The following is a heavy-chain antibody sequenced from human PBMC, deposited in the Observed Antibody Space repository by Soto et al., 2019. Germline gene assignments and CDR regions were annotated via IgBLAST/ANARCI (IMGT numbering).Heavy chain of an antibody. J-gene: IGHJ5*02. CDR3: TRGVLA. Sequence: SETLSLTCSVSGGSVNSGGYSWSWIRQPPGKGLEWIGFISPGGSPAYNPSLKSRVTISVDRSNNQISLEISSVTAADTAVYYCTRGVLAWGPGTPVTV. CDR1: GGSVNSGGYS. D-gene: IGHD2-8*01. CDR2: ISPGGSP. V-gene: IGHV4-30-2*01.